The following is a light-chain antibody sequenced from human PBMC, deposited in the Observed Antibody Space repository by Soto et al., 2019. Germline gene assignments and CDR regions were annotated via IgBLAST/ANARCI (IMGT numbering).Light chain of an antibody. CDR1: QSVSSD. V-gene: IGKV3-15*01. Sequence: IVMTQSPFTRSVHPAERATLSWRASQSVSSDLAWYQQKPGQAPKLLVFDASTRATGIPARFSGSGSGTEFTLTLSGLQYEDFAVYYCQQYNNCQPTTFGGGTKVE. CDR3: QQYNNCQPTT. CDR2: DAS. J-gene: IGKJ4*01.